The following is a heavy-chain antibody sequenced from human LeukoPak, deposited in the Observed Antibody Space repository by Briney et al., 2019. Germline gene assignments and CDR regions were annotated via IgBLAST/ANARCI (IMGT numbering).Heavy chain of an antibody. Sequence: PGGSLRLSYAASGFTFSSYAMSWVRQAPGKGLEWVSAISGSGGSTYYADSAKGRFTISRDNSKNTLYLQMNSLRAEDTAVYYCAKTSRRVAGTFDYWGQGTLVTVSS. CDR2: ISGSGGST. J-gene: IGHJ4*02. V-gene: IGHV3-23*01. D-gene: IGHD6-19*01. CDR3: AKTSRRVAGTFDY. CDR1: GFTFSSYA.